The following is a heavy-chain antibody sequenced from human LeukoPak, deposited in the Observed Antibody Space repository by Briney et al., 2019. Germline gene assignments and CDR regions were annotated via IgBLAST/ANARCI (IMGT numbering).Heavy chain of an antibody. Sequence: ASVKVSCKASGYTFTGYYMHWVRQAPGQGLEWMGRINPNSGGTNYAKKFQGRVTMTRVTSMSTAYMELSRLRSDDTAVYYCTRAGDSSGWFDYWGQGTLVTVSS. CDR2: INPNSGGT. J-gene: IGHJ4*02. V-gene: IGHV1-2*06. CDR1: GYTFTGYY. CDR3: TRAGDSSGWFDY. D-gene: IGHD6-19*01.